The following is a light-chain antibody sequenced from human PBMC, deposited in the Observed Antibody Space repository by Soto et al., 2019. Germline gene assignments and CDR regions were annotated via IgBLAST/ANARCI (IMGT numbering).Light chain of an antibody. CDR3: QQYYGLPPLT. Sequence: DSQMTQSPSSLSASIGDRVTITYQASQNITNNLSWYQQKPGKAPNLLIYHASKLAKGVTSRFSGSGSGTDFSFIITSLQREDLATYYCQQYYGLPPLTFGQGTRLEIK. J-gene: IGKJ5*01. V-gene: IGKV1-33*01. CDR2: HAS. CDR1: QNITNN.